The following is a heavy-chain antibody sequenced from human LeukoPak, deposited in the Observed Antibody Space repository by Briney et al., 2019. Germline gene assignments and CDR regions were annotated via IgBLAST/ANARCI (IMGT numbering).Heavy chain of an antibody. J-gene: IGHJ4*02. CDR2: ISGSGGST. Sequence: PGGSLRLSCAASGFTFSSYAISWVRQAPGKGLEWVSAISGSGGSTYYADSVKGRFTISRDNSKNTLYLQMNSLRAEDTAVYYCAKDEMIVQLAAYYFDYWGQGTLVTVSS. V-gene: IGHV3-23*01. D-gene: IGHD3-22*01. CDR1: GFTFSSYA. CDR3: AKDEMIVQLAAYYFDY.